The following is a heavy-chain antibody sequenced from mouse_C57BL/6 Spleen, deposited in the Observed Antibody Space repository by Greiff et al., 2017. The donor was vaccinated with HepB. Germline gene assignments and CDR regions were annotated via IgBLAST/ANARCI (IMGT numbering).Heavy chain of an antibody. CDR2: INPGSGGT. CDR1: GYAFTNYL. J-gene: IGHJ3*01. Sequence: VHLVESGAELVRPGTSVKVSCKASGYAFTNYLIEWVKQRPGQGLEWIGVINPGSGGTNYNEKFKGKATLTADKSSSTAYMQLSSLTSEDSAVYFCARGKGAAYWGQGTLVTVSA. CDR3: ARGKGAAY. V-gene: IGHV1-54*01.